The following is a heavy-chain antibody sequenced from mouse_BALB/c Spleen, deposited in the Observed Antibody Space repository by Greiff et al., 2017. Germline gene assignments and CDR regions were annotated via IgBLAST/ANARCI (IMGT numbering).Heavy chain of an antibody. Sequence: EVHLVESGGGLVKPGGSLKLSCAASGFTFSSYTMSWVRQTPEKRLEWVATISSGGSYTYYPDSVKGRFTISRDNAKNTLYLQMSSLKSEDTAMYYCTRDALGNWFAYWGQGTLVTVSA. CDR3: TRDALGNWFAY. V-gene: IGHV5-6-4*01. J-gene: IGHJ3*01. CDR1: GFTFSSYT. D-gene: IGHD4-1*01. CDR2: ISSGGSYT.